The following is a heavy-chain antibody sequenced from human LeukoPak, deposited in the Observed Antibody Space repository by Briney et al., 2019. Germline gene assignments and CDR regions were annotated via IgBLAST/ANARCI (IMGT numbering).Heavy chain of an antibody. CDR1: GFTFSSYD. J-gene: IGHJ4*02. CDR2: INKSGGGT. Sequence: GGSLRLSCAASGFTFSSYDMSWVRQAPGKGLEWVSGINKSGGGTYYADSVKGRFTMSRDNSKNTLFLLMNSLRAEDTAAYYCAKVTWSSSGSDYWGQGTLVTVSS. CDR3: AKVTWSSSGSDY. D-gene: IGHD6-19*01. V-gene: IGHV3-23*01.